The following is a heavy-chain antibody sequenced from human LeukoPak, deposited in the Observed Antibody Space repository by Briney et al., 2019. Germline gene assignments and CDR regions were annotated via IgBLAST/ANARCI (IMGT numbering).Heavy chain of an antibody. CDR3: ATRTRGWFDP. Sequence: PSETLSLTCAVYGGSFSGYYWSWIRQPPGKGLEWIGEINHSGSTNYNPSLKSRVTISVDTSKNQFSLKLSSVTAADTAVYYCATRTRGWFDPWGQGTLVTVSS. CDR1: GGSFSGYY. V-gene: IGHV4-34*01. CDR2: INHSGST. D-gene: IGHD1-14*01. J-gene: IGHJ5*02.